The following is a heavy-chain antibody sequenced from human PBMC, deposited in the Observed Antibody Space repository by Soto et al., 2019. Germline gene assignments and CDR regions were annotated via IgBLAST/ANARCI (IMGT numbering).Heavy chain of an antibody. CDR3: AKPLSEAAAGSPYYYYYGMDV. V-gene: IGHV3-23*01. J-gene: IGHJ6*02. D-gene: IGHD6-13*01. CDR2: ISGSGGST. Sequence: GGSLRLSCAASGFTFSSYAMSWVRQAPGKGLEWVSAISGSGGSTYYADSVKGRFTISRDNSKNTLYLQMNSLRAEDTAVYYCAKPLSEAAAGSPYYYYYGMDVWGQGTTVTVSS. CDR1: GFTFSSYA.